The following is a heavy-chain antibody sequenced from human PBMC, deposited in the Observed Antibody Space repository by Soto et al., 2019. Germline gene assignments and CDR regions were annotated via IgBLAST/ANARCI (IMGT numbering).Heavy chain of an antibody. CDR3: ARETALRFLEWSHYYYGMDV. D-gene: IGHD3-3*01. CDR1: GGSISSGGYC. J-gene: IGHJ6*02. Sequence: SETLPHTCTVSGGSISSGGYCWSWIRKHPGKGLEWIGYIYYSGSTYYNPSLKSRVTISVDTSKNQFSLKLSSVTAADTAVYYCARETALRFLEWSHYYYGMDVWGQGTTVTVSS. CDR2: IYYSGST. V-gene: IGHV4-31*03.